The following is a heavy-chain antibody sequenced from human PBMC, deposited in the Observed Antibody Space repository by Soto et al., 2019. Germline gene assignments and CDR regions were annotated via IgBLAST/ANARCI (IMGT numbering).Heavy chain of an antibody. Sequence: ASVRGSCNASGYTFTSYYISWVLQAPGQRLEWMGWISAYNGNTNYAQKLQGRVTMTTDTSTSTAYMELRSLRSDDTAVYYCARENRVITPSYMDVWGKGTTVTVSS. CDR1: GYTFTSYY. CDR3: ARENRVITPSYMDV. V-gene: IGHV1-18*01. CDR2: ISAYNGNT. J-gene: IGHJ6*03. D-gene: IGHD3-22*01.